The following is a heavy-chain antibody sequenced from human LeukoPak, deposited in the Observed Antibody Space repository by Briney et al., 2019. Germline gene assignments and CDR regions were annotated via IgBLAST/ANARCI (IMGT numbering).Heavy chain of an antibody. D-gene: IGHD6-19*01. CDR3: ARGAGSGATMDV. CDR2: IIPIFGTA. J-gene: IGHJ6*03. CDR1: GGTFSSYA. V-gene: IGHV1-69*13. Sequence: SVKVSCKASGGTFSSYAISWVRQAPGQGLEWMGGIIPIFGTANYAQKFQGRVTITADESTSTAYMELSSLRSEDTAMYYCARGAGSGATMDVWGKGTTVTVSS.